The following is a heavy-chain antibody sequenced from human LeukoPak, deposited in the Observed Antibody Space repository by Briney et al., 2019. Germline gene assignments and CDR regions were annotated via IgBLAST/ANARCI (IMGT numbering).Heavy chain of an antibody. CDR2: FDPEDGET. D-gene: IGHD1-7*01. CDR3: ATDLVMELELAALDP. CDR1: GYTLTELS. Sequence: ASVNVSCKVSGYTLTELSMHWVRQAPGKGLEWMGGFDPEDGETIYAQKFQGRVTMTEDTSTDTAYMELSSLRSEDTAVYYCATDLVMELELAALDPWGQGTLVTVSS. V-gene: IGHV1-24*01. J-gene: IGHJ5*02.